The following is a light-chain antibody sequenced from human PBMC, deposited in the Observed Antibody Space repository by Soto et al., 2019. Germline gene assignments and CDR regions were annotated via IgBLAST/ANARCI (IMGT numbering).Light chain of an antibody. CDR1: QSISNF. CDR2: AAS. J-gene: IGKJ5*01. V-gene: IGKV1-27*01. Sequence: DIQMTQSPSSLSASVGDRVTITCRASQSISNFLAWYQQKPGKVPKLLISAASTLQSGVPSRFSGSGSGTDFTLTITSLQPEDVATYYCQKYSSVITFGQGTRLEMK. CDR3: QKYSSVIT.